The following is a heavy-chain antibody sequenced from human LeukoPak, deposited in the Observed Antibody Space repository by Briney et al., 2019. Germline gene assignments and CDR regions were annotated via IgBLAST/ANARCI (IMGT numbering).Heavy chain of an antibody. Sequence: GGSLRLSCAASGFTVSSKYMTWVRQAPGKGLEWLSAVYSDGGTLYADSVKGRFTISRDNSKNTVYLQMTSLRAEDTAVYYCARGLGLYDSSGYAFDYWGQGTLVTVSS. CDR2: VYSDGGT. CDR3: ARGLGLYDSSGYAFDY. CDR1: GFTVSSKY. D-gene: IGHD3-22*01. J-gene: IGHJ4*02. V-gene: IGHV3-53*01.